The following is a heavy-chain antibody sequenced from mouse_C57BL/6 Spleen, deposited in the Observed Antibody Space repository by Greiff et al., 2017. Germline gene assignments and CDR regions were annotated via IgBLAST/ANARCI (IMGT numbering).Heavy chain of an antibody. V-gene: IGHV1-82*01. Sequence: VQLKESGPELVKPGASVKISCKASGYAFSSSWMNWVKQRPGKGLEWIGRIYPGDGDTNYNGKFKGKATLTADKSSSTAYMQLSSLTSEDSAVYFCAPTVVASYYAMDYWGQGTSVTVSS. CDR2: IYPGDGDT. CDR1: GYAFSSSW. D-gene: IGHD1-1*01. J-gene: IGHJ4*01. CDR3: APTVVASYYAMDY.